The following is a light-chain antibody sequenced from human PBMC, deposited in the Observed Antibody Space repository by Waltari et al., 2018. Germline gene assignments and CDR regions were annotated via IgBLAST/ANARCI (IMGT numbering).Light chain of an antibody. V-gene: IGLV1-51*02. CDR2: ENN. CDR1: STYNF. J-gene: IGLJ3*02. CDR3: GTWDNSVSVSV. Sequence: QSVLTQPPSVSAAPGQKVTISCSGASTYNFVSWYQQVPGTAPKLLIYENNNRQSGMPDRFTGAKSGTSAPRVITGPQTGDEADYYCGTWDNSVSVSVFGGGTKLTVL.